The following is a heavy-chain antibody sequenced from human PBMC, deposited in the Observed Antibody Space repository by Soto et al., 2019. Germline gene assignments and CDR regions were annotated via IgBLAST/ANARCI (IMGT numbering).Heavy chain of an antibody. CDR2: INHSGST. J-gene: IGHJ6*02. V-gene: IGHV4-34*01. CDR1: GGSFSGYY. CDR3: ARGREGIVVLVGSYGMDV. D-gene: IGHD2-2*01. Sequence: QVQLQQWGAGLLKPSETLSLTCAVYGGSFSGYYWSWIRQPPGKGLEWIGEINHSGSTNYNPSLKSRVTISVDTSKNQFSLKLSSVTAADTAVYYCARGREGIVVLVGSYGMDVWGQGTTVTVSS.